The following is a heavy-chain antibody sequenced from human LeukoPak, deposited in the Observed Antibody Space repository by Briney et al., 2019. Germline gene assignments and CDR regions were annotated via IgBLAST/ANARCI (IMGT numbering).Heavy chain of an antibody. CDR2: IHYTGNT. V-gene: IGHV4-39*01. D-gene: IGHD2-21*01. J-gene: IGHJ5*02. CDR3: ARLRTRAPGDS. CDR1: GGSVISDLHH. Sequence: SETLSLTCSVSGGSVISDLHHWRWIRQPPGEGLEWIGSIHYTGNTFYSPPLKSRLTISVDTSKNQFFLKLCSVTAADTALYYCARLRTRAPGDSCGQGSLVSVSS.